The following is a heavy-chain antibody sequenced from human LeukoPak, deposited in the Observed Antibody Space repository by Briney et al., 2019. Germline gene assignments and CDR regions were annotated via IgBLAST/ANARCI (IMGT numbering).Heavy chain of an antibody. J-gene: IGHJ4*02. CDR2: ISSSSSYI. D-gene: IGHD5-24*01. Sequence: PGGSLRLSCAASGFTFSSYSMNWVRQAPGKGLEWVSSISSSSSYIYYADSVKGRFTISRDNAKKSLYLQMNSLRAEDTAVYYCATIGDGYNLSNDYWGEGTLVTVSS. CDR3: ATIGDGYNLSNDY. V-gene: IGHV3-21*01. CDR1: GFTFSSYS.